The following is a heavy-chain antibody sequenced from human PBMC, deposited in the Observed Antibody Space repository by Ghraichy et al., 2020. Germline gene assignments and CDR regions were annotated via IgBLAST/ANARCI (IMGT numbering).Heavy chain of an antibody. CDR3: ARERDGYNPLNDY. Sequence: GGSLRLSCAASGFTFSSYSMNWVRQAPGKGLEWVSSIRSSSSYIYYADSVKGRFTISRDNAKNSLYLQMNSLRAEDTAVYYCARERDGYNPLNDYWGQGTLVTVSS. V-gene: IGHV3-21*01. CDR1: GFTFSSYS. CDR2: IRSSSSYI. J-gene: IGHJ4*02. D-gene: IGHD5-24*01.